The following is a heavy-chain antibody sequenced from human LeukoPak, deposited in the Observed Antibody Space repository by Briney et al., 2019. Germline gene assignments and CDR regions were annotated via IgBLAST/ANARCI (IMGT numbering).Heavy chain of an antibody. CDR2: INYSGNT. V-gene: IGHV4-59*01. Sequence: SETLPLTCTVSGDSISSYYWSWIRQPPGKGLEWMGYINYSGNTNYNPSLKSRVTISVDTSKNQFSLRLTSVTAADTAVYYCAREGRQDYVYFDCWGQGTLVTVSS. D-gene: IGHD4-17*01. CDR1: GDSISSYY. CDR3: AREGRQDYVYFDC. J-gene: IGHJ4*02.